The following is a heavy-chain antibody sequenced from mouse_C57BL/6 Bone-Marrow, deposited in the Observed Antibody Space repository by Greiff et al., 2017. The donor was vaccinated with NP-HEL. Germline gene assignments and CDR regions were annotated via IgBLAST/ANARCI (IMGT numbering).Heavy chain of an antibody. Sequence: EVMLVESGGGLVQPGESLKLSCESNEYEFPSHDMSWVRKTPEKRLELVAAINSDGGSTYYPDTMESRFIISRDNTKKTLYLQMSSLRSEDTALYYCARQGNSNHSYAMDYWGQGTSVTVSS. J-gene: IGHJ4*01. V-gene: IGHV5-2*01. CDR3: ARQGNSNHSYAMDY. CDR2: INSDGGST. D-gene: IGHD2-5*01. CDR1: EYEFPSHD.